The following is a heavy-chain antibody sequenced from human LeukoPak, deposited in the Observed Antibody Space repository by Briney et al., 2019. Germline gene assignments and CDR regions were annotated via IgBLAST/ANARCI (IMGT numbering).Heavy chain of an antibody. J-gene: IGHJ4*02. CDR2: ISGSGGST. Sequence: GGSLRLSCAASGFTFDSYAMGWVRQAPGEGLEWVSAISGSGGSTSYADSVKGRFIISRDNSKNTMSLQMISLRAEDTVVYYCAKRGRVPGVVDHWGQGTLVTVSS. CDR1: GFTFDSYA. V-gene: IGHV3-23*01. D-gene: IGHD3-3*01. CDR3: AKRGRVPGVVDH.